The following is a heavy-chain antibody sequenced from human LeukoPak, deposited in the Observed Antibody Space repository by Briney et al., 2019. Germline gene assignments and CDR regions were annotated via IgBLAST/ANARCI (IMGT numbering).Heavy chain of an antibody. CDR1: GFTFSSNW. CDR2: INEDGSTT. D-gene: IGHD1-26*01. J-gene: IGHJ4*02. CDR3: VRDLGGRSGH. V-gene: IGHV3-74*01. Sequence: QTGGSLRLSCAASGFTFSSNWMHWVRQAPGKGLVWASRINEDGSTTNYADSVKGRFTIFRDNAKNTLYLQMNSLRAEDTAVYYCVRDLGGRSGHWSQGTLVTVSS.